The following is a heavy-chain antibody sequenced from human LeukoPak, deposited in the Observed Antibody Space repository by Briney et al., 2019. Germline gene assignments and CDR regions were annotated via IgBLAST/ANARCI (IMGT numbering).Heavy chain of an antibody. CDR2: IYYSGST. D-gene: IGHD6-19*01. V-gene: IGHV4-59*01. CDR1: GGSISSYY. J-gene: IGHJ4*02. CDR3: AREVMGRGWYLDY. Sequence: PSGTLSLTCTVSGGSISSYYWSWIRQPPGKGLEWIGYIYYSGSTNYNPSLKSRVTISVDTSKNQFSLKLSSVTAADTAVYYCAREVMGRGWYLDYWGQGTLVTVSS.